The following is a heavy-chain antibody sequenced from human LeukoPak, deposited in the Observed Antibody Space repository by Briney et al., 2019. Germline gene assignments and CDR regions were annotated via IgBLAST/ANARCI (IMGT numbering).Heavy chain of an antibody. CDR3: AREEITMVRGVMYYNMDV. J-gene: IGHJ6*03. D-gene: IGHD3-10*01. CDR1: GFTFSDYY. CDR2: ISSSGSTI. V-gene: IGHV3-11*01. Sequence: TGGSLRLSCAASGFTFSDYYMSWIRQAPGKGLEWVSCISSSGSTIYYADSVKGRFTISRDNAKNSLYLQMNSLRAEDTAVYYCAREEITMVRGVMYYNMDVWGKGTTVTVSS.